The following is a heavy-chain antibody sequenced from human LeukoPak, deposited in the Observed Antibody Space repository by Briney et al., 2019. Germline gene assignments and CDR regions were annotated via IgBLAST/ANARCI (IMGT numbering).Heavy chain of an antibody. CDR3: ARDLANYYDSSSY. CDR1: GYIFTSYY. V-gene: IGHV1-46*01. CDR2: INPSGGST. Sequence: ASVKVSCKASGYIFTSYYMHWVRQAPGQGLEWMGIINPSGGSTSYAQKFQGRVTMTRDMSTSTVYMELSSLRSEDTAVYYCARDLANYYDSSSYWGQGTLVTVSS. J-gene: IGHJ4*02. D-gene: IGHD3-22*01.